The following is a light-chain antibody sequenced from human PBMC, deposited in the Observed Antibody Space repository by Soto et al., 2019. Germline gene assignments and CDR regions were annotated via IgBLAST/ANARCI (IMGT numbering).Light chain of an antibody. Sequence: DIQMTQSPSSLSASEGDRVTITCRASQGNNNYLAWYQQKPGKVPKLLIYAASTLQSGVPSRFSGGGSETDFTLTISSLRPEDVATYYCQQYNSAPLTFGGGTKVEIK. J-gene: IGKJ4*01. CDR1: QGNNNY. V-gene: IGKV1-27*01. CDR3: QQYNSAPLT. CDR2: AAS.